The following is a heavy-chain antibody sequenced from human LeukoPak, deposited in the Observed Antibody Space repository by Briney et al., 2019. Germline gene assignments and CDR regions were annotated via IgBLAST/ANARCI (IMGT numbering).Heavy chain of an antibody. Sequence: VASVKVSCEASGYTFTSYDINWVRQATGQGLEWMGWMNPNSGNTGYAQKFQGRVTMTRNTSISTAYMELSSLRSEDTAVYYCARIRYYDFWSGYYIGYYYYGMDVWGQGTTVTVSS. D-gene: IGHD3-3*01. CDR3: ARIRYYDFWSGYYIGYYYYGMDV. J-gene: IGHJ6*02. CDR2: MNPNSGNT. CDR1: GYTFTSYD. V-gene: IGHV1-8*01.